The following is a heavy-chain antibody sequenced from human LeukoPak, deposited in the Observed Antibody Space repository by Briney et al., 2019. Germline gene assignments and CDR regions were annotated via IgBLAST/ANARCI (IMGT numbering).Heavy chain of an antibody. V-gene: IGHV1-2*02. CDR2: INPNSGGT. J-gene: IGHJ3*02. CDR1: GYTFTGYY. D-gene: IGHD3-10*01. CDR3: ARGDLLWFGELSIDAFDI. Sequence: ASVKVSCKASGYTFTGYYMHWVRQAPGQGLEWMGWINPNSGGTNYAQKFQGRVTMTRNTSISTAYMELSSLRSEDTAVYYCARGDLLWFGELSIDAFDIWGQGTMVTVSS.